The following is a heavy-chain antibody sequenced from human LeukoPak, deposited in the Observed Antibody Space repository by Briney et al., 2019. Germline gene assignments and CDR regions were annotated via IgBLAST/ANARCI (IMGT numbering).Heavy chain of an antibody. CDR1: GFAFRSYG. V-gene: IGHV3-23*01. J-gene: IGHJ3*02. Sequence: GGSLRLSCAASGFAFRSYGMTWVRQAPGKGLEWVSAISDDASKTYYADSVRGRFAISRDNPGNKLYLQMDRLSVEDTAIYYCAKYMIVVLHDAFDIWGQGTMVTVSS. D-gene: IGHD3-22*01. CDR2: ISDDASKT. CDR3: AKYMIVVLHDAFDI.